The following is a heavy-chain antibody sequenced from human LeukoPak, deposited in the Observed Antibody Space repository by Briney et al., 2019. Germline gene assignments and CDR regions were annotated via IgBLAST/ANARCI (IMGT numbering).Heavy chain of an antibody. CDR1: GFTFNTYA. Sequence: GRSLRLSCAASGFTFNTYAMHWVRQAPGKGLEWVAVISYDGSNKYYPDSVKGRFTISRDNSKNTVYLQMNSLRAEDTAVYYCARDCSGGSCYSGLDYWGREPWSPSPQ. CDR3: ARDCSGGSCYSGLDY. V-gene: IGHV3-30-3*01. CDR2: ISYDGSNK. D-gene: IGHD2-15*01. J-gene: IGHJ4*02.